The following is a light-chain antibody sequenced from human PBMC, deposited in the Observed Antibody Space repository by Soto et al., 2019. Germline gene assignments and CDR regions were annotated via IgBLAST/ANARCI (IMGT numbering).Light chain of an antibody. J-gene: IGKJ1*01. V-gene: IGKV3-20*01. CDR3: QQYGSWT. Sequence: EIVLTQSPGTLSVSPGERATLSCRASQSISSNYLAWYQQKPGQAPSLLIYGASSRATGIPDRFSGSGSGTNFTLTIISLEPEDSAIYYCQQYGSWTFGQGTKVEIK. CDR2: GAS. CDR1: QSISSNY.